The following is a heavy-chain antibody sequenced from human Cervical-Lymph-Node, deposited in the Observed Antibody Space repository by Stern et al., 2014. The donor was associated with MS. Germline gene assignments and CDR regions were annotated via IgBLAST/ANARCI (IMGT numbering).Heavy chain of an antibody. Sequence: QDQLVQSGAEVKKPGASVKVSCKPTGYTFTNYGISCVRQAPGQGLEWMGWISTYNGRTNYAQKLQGSLTMARDTSTSTAYMDLRSLTSDDTAVYYCARRSGSYSFDYWGQGTLVTVSS. CDR2: ISTYNGRT. D-gene: IGHD1-26*01. V-gene: IGHV1-18*01. J-gene: IGHJ4*02. CDR1: GYTFTNYG. CDR3: ARRSGSYSFDY.